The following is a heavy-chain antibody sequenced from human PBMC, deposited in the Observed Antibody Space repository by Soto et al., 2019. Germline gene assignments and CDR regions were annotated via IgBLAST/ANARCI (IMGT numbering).Heavy chain of an antibody. Sequence: QVQLVQSGAEVKKPGASVKVSCKASGYSFTSYYMHWVRQAPGQGLEWMGLINPGGGRTSYAQKLHGRVTMTRDTSTSTVYMELSSLRSEDMAVYYCARGLAVAYSPALLWGQGTLVTVSS. CDR1: GYSFTSYY. J-gene: IGHJ4*02. D-gene: IGHD6-19*01. V-gene: IGHV1-46*01. CDR2: INPGGGRT. CDR3: ARGLAVAYSPALL.